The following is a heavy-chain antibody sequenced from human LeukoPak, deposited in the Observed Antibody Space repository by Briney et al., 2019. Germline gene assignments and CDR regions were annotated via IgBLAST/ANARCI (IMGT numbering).Heavy chain of an antibody. CDR1: GFTFSSYA. CDR2: ISGSGGGT. J-gene: IGHJ1*01. D-gene: IGHD2-8*02. CDR3: AKGLVGTEYFQH. Sequence: GGSLRLSCAASGFTFSSYAMSWVRQAPGKGLEWISTISGSGGGTYYADSVKGRFTISRDNSKNTLSLQMNSLRAEDTAVYHCAKGLVGTEYFQHWGQGTLVTVSS. V-gene: IGHV3-23*01.